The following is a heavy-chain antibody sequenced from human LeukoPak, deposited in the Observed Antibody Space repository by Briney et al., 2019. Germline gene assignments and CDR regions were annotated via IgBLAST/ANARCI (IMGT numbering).Heavy chain of an antibody. D-gene: IGHD2-21*01. CDR1: GITLSNYG. CDR3: AKRGVVIRVFLVGFHKEAYYFDS. J-gene: IGHJ4*02. CDR2: ISGSGGGT. Sequence: GGSLRLSCAVSGITLSNYGMSWVRQAPGKGLEWVAGISGSGGGTNYADSVKGRFTISRDSSKNTLYLQMNSLRAEDTAVYFCAKRGVVIRVFLVGFHKEAYYFDSWGLGALVTVSS. V-gene: IGHV3-23*01.